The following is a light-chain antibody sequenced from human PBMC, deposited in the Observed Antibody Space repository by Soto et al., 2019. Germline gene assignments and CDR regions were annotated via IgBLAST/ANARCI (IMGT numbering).Light chain of an antibody. J-gene: IGKJ1*01. CDR2: DAS. CDR1: QSISTW. V-gene: IGKV1-5*01. Sequence: DIQMTQSPSTLSASVGDRVTITCRASQSISTWLAWYQQKTGKAPKLLIYDASSLQSGVPSSFCGSGSGTEFTLTISSLQPDDFATYYCQQYNSYPGTFGQGTKVEIK. CDR3: QQYNSYPGT.